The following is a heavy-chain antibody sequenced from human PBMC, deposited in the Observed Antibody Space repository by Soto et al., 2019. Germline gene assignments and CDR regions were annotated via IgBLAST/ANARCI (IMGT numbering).Heavy chain of an antibody. CDR3: TRSPFVSHADT. J-gene: IGHJ5*02. CDR1: GFSISTSGMG. CDR2: MYWDDDK. V-gene: IGHV2-5*02. D-gene: IGHD3-16*01. Sequence: SGRTLGNPTPTLTLTCTVSGFSISTSGMGVGWIRQPPGKALEWLALMYWDDDKRYSPSLKTRLTITKDSSKNQVVPTMANMDSVDTATYYGTRSPFVSHADTWDQETLVTLSS.